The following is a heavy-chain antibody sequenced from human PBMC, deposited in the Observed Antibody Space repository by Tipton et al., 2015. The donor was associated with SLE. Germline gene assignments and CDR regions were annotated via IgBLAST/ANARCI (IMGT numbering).Heavy chain of an antibody. J-gene: IGHJ4*02. V-gene: IGHV4-59*01. CDR3: ARGGYYDSSGYYYDPRFDY. CDR1: GGSFSGYY. CDR2: IYYSGST. D-gene: IGHD3-22*01. Sequence: TLSLTCAVYGGSFSGYYWSWIRQPPGKGLEWIGYIYYSGSTNYNPSLKSRVTTSVDTSKNQFSLKLSSVTAADTAVYYCARGGYYDSSGYYYDPRFDYWGQGTLVTVSS.